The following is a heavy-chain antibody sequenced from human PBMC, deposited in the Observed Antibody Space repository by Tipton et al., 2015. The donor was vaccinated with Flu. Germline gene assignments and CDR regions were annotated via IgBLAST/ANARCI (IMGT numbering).Heavy chain of an antibody. CDR2: IYTSGST. CDR1: GGSISSGSYY. V-gene: IGHV4-61*02. D-gene: IGHD3-22*01. CDR3: ARDGGKDYDSSGYYWGY. Sequence: TLSLTCTVSGGSISSGSYYWSWIRQPAGKGLEWIGRIYTSGSTNYNPSLKSRVTISVDTSKNQFSLKLSSVTAADTAVYYCARDGGKDYDSSGYYWGYWGQGTLVTVSS. J-gene: IGHJ4*02.